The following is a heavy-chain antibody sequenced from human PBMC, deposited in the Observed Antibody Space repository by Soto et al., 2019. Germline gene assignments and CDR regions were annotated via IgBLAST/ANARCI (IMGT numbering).Heavy chain of an antibody. V-gene: IGHV3-21*01. CDR2: ISSSSSYI. Sequence: GESLKISCAASGFTFSSYSMNWVRQAPGKGLEWVSSISSSSSYIYYADSVKGRFTISRDNAKNSLYLQMNSLRAEDTAVYYCARDGGGSYAFDIWGQGTMVPVSS. CDR3: ARDGGGSYAFDI. D-gene: IGHD1-26*01. CDR1: GFTFSSYS. J-gene: IGHJ3*02.